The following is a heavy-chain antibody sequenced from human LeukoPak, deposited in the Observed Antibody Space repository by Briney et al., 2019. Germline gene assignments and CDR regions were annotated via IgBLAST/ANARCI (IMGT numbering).Heavy chain of an antibody. Sequence: SETLSLTCTVSGGSISSYYWSWIRQPPGKGLEWIGYIYCSGSTNYNPSLKSRVTISVDTSKNQFSLKLSSVTAADTAVYYCARKVEAAAGTIYYYYYMDVWGKGTTVTVSS. CDR2: IYCSGST. CDR1: GGSISSYY. J-gene: IGHJ6*03. V-gene: IGHV4-59*01. D-gene: IGHD6-13*01. CDR3: ARKVEAAAGTIYYYYYMDV.